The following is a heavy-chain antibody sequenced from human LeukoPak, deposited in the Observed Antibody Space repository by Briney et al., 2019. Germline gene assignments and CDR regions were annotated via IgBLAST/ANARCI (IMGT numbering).Heavy chain of an antibody. D-gene: IGHD3-16*01. CDR3: ARDDDSRDPPHFDY. J-gene: IGHJ4*02. V-gene: IGHV4-61*02. Sequence: SQTLSLTCTVSGGSISSGSYYWSRIRQPAGKGLEWIGRIYTSGSTNYSPSLKSRVTISVDTSKNQFSLKLSSVSAADTAVYYCARDDDSRDPPHFDYWGQGTLVTVSS. CDR1: GGSISSGSYY. CDR2: IYTSGST.